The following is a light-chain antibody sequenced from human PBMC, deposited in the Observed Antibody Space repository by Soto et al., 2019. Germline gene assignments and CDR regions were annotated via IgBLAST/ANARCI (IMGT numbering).Light chain of an antibody. J-gene: IGLJ1*01. CDR3: CSYAGSSTFV. CDR1: SSDVGSYNL. CDR2: EVS. Sequence: QSVLTQPASVSGSPAQSITISCTGTSSDVGSYNLVSWYKQHPGKAPKLMIYEVSERPSGVSNRFSGSRSGNTASLTISGLQAEDEADYYCCSYAGSSTFVFGTGTKVTVL. V-gene: IGLV2-23*02.